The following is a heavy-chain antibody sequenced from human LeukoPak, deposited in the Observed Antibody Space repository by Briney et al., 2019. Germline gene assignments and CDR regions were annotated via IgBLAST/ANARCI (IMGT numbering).Heavy chain of an antibody. V-gene: IGHV4-59*01. CDR2: IYYSGST. Sequence: SETLSLTRTVSGGSISSYYWSWIRQPPGKGLEWIGYIYYSGSTNYNPSLKSRVTISVDTSKNQFSLKLSSVTAADTAVYYCARGGTYSYGRLFFDYWGQGTLVTVSS. J-gene: IGHJ4*02. CDR1: GGSISSYY. D-gene: IGHD5-18*01. CDR3: ARGGTYSYGRLFFDY.